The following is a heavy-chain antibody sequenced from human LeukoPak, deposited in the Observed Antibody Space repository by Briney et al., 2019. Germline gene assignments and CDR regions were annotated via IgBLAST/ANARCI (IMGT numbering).Heavy chain of an antibody. V-gene: IGHV2-5*01. Sequence: SGPTLVKPTQPLTLTCTFSGFSLSTSGVGVGWVRQPPGKALEWLALLYLHDDKLYSPSLKSRLTTTTATSKNQVLRTVRNIHPVDTATYYCAHRQGGRTDYWGQGTLVTVSS. J-gene: IGHJ4*02. CDR3: AHRQGGRTDY. CDR1: GFSLSTSGVG. D-gene: IGHD2-15*01. CDR2: LYLHDDK.